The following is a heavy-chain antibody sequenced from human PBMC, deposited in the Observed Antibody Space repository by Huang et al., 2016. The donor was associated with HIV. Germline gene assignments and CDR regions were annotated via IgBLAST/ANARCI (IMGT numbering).Heavy chain of an antibody. CDR3: ATGFDVFFDF. CDR2: FDPEIGET. Sequence: QVQLVQSRAEVKKPGASVKVSCKVSEYTLTELSIHWVRQPPGKGLGWMGGFDPEIGETIYAQKFQGRVTMTEDTSTETAFMELSGLRPEDTAVYYCATGFDVFFDFWGQGTLVTVSS. CDR1: EYTLTELS. J-gene: IGHJ4*02. D-gene: IGHD3-9*01. V-gene: IGHV1-24*01.